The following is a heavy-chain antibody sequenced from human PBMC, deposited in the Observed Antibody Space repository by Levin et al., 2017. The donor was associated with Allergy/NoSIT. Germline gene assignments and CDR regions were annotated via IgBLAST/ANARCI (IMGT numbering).Heavy chain of an antibody. CDR3: TKGGDMDV. Sequence: TGGSLRLSCVASGFTFSIYGIYWVRQAPGKGLEWVAIISSDGSYISYADSVKGRFTVSRDNSKNTLYLQMNSLRPEDTAVYYCTKGGDMDVWGKGTTVTVSS. V-gene: IGHV3-30*18. CDR1: GFTFSIYG. CDR2: ISSDGSYI. D-gene: IGHD3-10*01. J-gene: IGHJ6*03.